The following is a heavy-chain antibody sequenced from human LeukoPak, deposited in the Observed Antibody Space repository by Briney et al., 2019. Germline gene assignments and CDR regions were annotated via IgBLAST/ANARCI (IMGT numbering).Heavy chain of an antibody. V-gene: IGHV3-23*01. J-gene: IGHJ6*02. D-gene: IGHD6-19*01. CDR1: GFSFNSYA. CDR2: IDAGGGDT. Sequence: GGSLRLSCAASGFSFNSYAMTGVRQAPGQGLEWVSSIDAGGGDTYHSDSVKGRFTISRDNSMNTLYLQMNSLRADDTAVYYCGRPTKYWLVRGNGVDVWGQGTTVTVSS. CDR3: GRPTKYWLVRGNGVDV.